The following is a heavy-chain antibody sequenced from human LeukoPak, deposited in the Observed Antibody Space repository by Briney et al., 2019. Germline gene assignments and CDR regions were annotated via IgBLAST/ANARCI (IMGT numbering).Heavy chain of an antibody. CDR1: GYTFTSYY. CDR3: ARRMTFYTSGWYDAFDV. Sequence: ASVKVSCKASGYTFTSYYMHWVRQAPGQGLEWMGIINPSGGSTSYAQKFQGRVTMTRDTSTSTVYMELSSLRSEDTAVYYCARRMTFYTSGWYDAFDVWGQGTMVIVSS. J-gene: IGHJ3*01. D-gene: IGHD6-19*01. CDR2: INPSGGST. V-gene: IGHV1-46*01.